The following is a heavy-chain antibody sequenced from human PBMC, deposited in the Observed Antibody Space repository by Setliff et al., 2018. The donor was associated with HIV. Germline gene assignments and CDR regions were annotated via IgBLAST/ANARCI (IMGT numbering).Heavy chain of an antibody. CDR1: GGSISSYY. V-gene: IGHV4-4*08. CDR2: ISTSGST. CDR3: ARGVNTGGYHYFYYYMDI. J-gene: IGHJ6*03. Sequence: SETLSLTCPVSGGSISSYYWSWIRQPPGKGLEWMWYISTSGSTNYNPSLKSRVPISVATSKKQFSPKISSVTAADTAVYYCARGVNTGGYHYFYYYMDIWGQGTTVTVS. D-gene: IGHD2-2*01.